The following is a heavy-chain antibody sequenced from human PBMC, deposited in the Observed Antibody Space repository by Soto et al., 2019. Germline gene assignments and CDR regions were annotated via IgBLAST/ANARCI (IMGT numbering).Heavy chain of an antibody. CDR3: AKSSEYYYDSSGTDY. V-gene: IGHV3-11*01. J-gene: IGHJ4*02. CDR1: GFSFSDYY. CDR2: MSFSGSSI. D-gene: IGHD3-22*01. Sequence: PGGSLRLSCAASGFSFSDYYMSWIRQAPGKGLEWVSYMSFSGSSIYYADSVKGRFTISRDNSKNTLYLQMNSLRAEDTAVYYCAKSSEYYYDSSGTDYWGQGTLVTVSS.